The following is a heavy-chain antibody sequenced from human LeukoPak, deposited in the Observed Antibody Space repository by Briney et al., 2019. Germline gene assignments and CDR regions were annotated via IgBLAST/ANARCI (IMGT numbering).Heavy chain of an antibody. J-gene: IGHJ4*02. Sequence: GGSLRLSCAASGFTFSDYYMSWIRQAPWKGLEWVSYISSSGSTIYYADSVKGRFTISRDNAKNSLYLQMNSLRAEDTAVYYCARDPHYSSSSFDYWGQGTLVTVSS. V-gene: IGHV3-11*04. CDR3: ARDPHYSSSSFDY. CDR2: ISSSGSTI. CDR1: GFTFSDYY. D-gene: IGHD6-6*01.